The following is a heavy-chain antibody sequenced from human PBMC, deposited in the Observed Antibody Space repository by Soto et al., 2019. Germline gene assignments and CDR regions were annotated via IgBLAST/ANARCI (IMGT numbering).Heavy chain of an antibody. Sequence: SETLSLTCTVSGGSISSSSYYWGWIRQPPGKGLEWIGSIYYSGSTYYNPSLKSRVTISVDTSKNQFSLKLSSVTAADTAVYYCAIAVAGEYFQHWGQGTLVTVSS. CDR3: AIAVAGEYFQH. V-gene: IGHV4-39*01. CDR2: IYYSGST. J-gene: IGHJ1*01. D-gene: IGHD6-19*01. CDR1: GGSISSSSYY.